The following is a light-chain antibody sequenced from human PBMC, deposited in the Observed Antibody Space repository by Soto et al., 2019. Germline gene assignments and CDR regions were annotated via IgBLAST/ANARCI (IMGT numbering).Light chain of an antibody. V-gene: IGLV2-8*01. J-gene: IGLJ3*02. CDR3: SSYAGSNNWV. CDR1: SSDVGGYNY. CDR2: EVS. Sequence: QSALTQPPSASGSPGQSVTISCTGTSSDVGGYNYVSWYQQHPGKAPKLLIYEVSKWPSGVPDRFSVSKSGNTASLTVSGLQAEDEADYYCSSYAGSNNWVFGGGTKLTVL.